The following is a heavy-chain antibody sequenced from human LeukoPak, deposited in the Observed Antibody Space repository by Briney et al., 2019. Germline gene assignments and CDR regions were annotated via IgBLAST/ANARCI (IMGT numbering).Heavy chain of an antibody. Sequence: GGSLRLSCAASGVTFGNYAMSWVRQTPGKGLEWVSHIIGSVPSTFYAESVKGRFTISRDNSKNTLYLQMNSLRADDTAVYYCAKGGYDYVEVGYFDYWGQGVLVTVSS. CDR3: AKGGYDYVEVGYFDY. CDR1: GVTFGNYA. D-gene: IGHD5-12*01. V-gene: IGHV3-23*01. J-gene: IGHJ4*02. CDR2: IIGSVPST.